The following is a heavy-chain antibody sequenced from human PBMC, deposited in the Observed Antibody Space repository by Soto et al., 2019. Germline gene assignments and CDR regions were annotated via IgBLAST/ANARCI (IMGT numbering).Heavy chain of an antibody. J-gene: IGHJ4*02. V-gene: IGHV3-23*01. CDR2: ISGSGGST. D-gene: IGHD6-19*01. CDR3: AKDFYSSGSSHYFDY. Sequence: GGSLRLSCAASGFTFSSYAMSWVRQAPGKGLEWVSAISGSGGSTYYADPVKGRFTISRDNSKNTLYLQMNSLRAEDTAVYYCAKDFYSSGSSHYFDYWGQGTLVTVSS. CDR1: GFTFSSYA.